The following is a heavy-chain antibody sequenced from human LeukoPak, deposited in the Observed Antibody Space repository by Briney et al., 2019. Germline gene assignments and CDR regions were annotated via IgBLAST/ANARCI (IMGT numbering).Heavy chain of an antibody. CDR1: GFTFSTYV. D-gene: IGHD3-9*01. J-gene: IGHJ4*02. Sequence: GGSLRLSCATSGFTFSTYVMSWVRQAPGKGLEWVSGISGSGDNTYYADSVKGRFTISRDNTKNTLYLQMNSLRAEDTAVYYCAKGSGYDTDFDYWGQGTLVTVSS. V-gene: IGHV3-23*01. CDR2: ISGSGDNT. CDR3: AKGSGYDTDFDY.